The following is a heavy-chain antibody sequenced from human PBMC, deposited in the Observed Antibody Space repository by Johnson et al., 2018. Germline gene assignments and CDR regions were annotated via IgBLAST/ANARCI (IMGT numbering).Heavy chain of an antibody. V-gene: IGHV3-30*03. J-gene: IGHJ3*02. Sequence: QVQLVQSGGGLVQPGGSLRLSCAASGFPFRIYWMSWVRQDPGKGLEWVAGISFDGSNHYYADFVQGRFTISGDKSKNTLYLQLNSLRAEDTAVYYCGRDPDRVAFDIWGQGTMVTVSS. CDR1: GFPFRIYW. CDR3: GRDPDRVAFDI. D-gene: IGHD1-14*01. CDR2: ISFDGSNH.